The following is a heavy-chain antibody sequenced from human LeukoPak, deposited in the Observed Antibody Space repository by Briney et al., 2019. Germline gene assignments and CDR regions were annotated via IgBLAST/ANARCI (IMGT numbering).Heavy chain of an antibody. CDR1: GYTFTSYG. J-gene: IGHJ5*02. CDR2: ISAYNGNT. V-gene: IGHV1-18*01. D-gene: IGHD3-10*01. CDR3: ATDGLWFGELGFDP. Sequence: ASVKVSCKASGYTFTSYGISWVRQAPVQGLEWMGWISAYNGNTNYAQKLQGRVTMTTDTSTSTAYMELRSLRSDDTAVYYCATDGLWFGELGFDPWGQGTLVTVSS.